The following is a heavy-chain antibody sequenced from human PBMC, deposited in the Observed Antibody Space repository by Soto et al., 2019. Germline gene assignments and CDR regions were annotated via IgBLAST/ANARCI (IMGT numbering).Heavy chain of an antibody. Sequence: ASVKVSCKTSGYTFTGHYIHWVRQAPQQGPEWMGEIGPESGATRYAEKFRGRVTMTMDTSITTVYMELRNLSPDDTAVYYCGRGRSGQIVIFYWGQGTPVTISS. CDR2: IGPESGAT. J-gene: IGHJ4*02. V-gene: IGHV1-2*02. D-gene: IGHD1-26*01. CDR1: GYTFTGHY. CDR3: GRGRSGQIVIFY.